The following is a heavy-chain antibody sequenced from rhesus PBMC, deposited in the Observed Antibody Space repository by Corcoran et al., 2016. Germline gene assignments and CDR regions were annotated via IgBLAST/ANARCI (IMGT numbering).Heavy chain of an antibody. CDR1: GGSISDPYY. CDR3: ARLDYGNNYYYFDY. Sequence: QVQLQESGPGLVKPSETLSLTCTVSGGSISDPYYWNWIRQPPGKGLEWIGGIYASSGSTHYTPSLKRRVTISKATSKNQFALDLYSVTAADAAVYFCARLDYGNNYYYFDYWGQGVLVTVSS. V-gene: IGHV4-143*01. CDR2: IYASSGST. D-gene: IGHD4-29*01. J-gene: IGHJ4*01.